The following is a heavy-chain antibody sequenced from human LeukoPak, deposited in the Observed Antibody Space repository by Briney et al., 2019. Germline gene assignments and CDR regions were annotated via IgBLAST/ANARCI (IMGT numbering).Heavy chain of an antibody. CDR2: INHSGST. CDR1: GGSFSGYY. Sequence: SETLSLTCAVYGGSFSGYYWSWIRQPPGKGLEWIWEINHSGSTNYNPSLKSRVTISVDTSKNQFSLKLSSLTAADTAVYYCARPLATVTRWFDPWGQGTLVTVSS. D-gene: IGHD4-17*01. V-gene: IGHV4-34*01. J-gene: IGHJ5*02. CDR3: ARPLATVTRWFDP.